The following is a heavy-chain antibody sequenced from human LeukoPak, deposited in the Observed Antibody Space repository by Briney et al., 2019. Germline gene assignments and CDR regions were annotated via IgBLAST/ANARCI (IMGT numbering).Heavy chain of an antibody. CDR2: IIPILGIA. Sequence: SVKVSCKDSGGTFSSYAISWVRQAPGQGLEWMGRIIPILGIANYAQKFQGRVTITADKSTSTAYMELSSLRSEDTAVYYCARVPETTVPETGDYWGQGTLVTVSS. D-gene: IGHD4-17*01. CDR3: ARVPETTVPETGDY. V-gene: IGHV1-69*04. CDR1: GGTFSSYA. J-gene: IGHJ4*02.